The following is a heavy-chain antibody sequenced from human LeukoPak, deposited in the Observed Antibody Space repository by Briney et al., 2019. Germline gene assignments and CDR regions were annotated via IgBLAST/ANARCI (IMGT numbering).Heavy chain of an antibody. V-gene: IGHV3-21*01. D-gene: IGHD5-18*01. CDR2: ISSSSSYI. Sequence: GGSLRLSCAASGLTFSSYSMNWVRQAPGKGLEWVSSISSSSSYIYYADSVKGRFTISRDNAKNSLYLQMNSLRAEDTAVYYCAREIRSVDTAMVPYWGQGTLVTVSS. J-gene: IGHJ4*02. CDR3: AREIRSVDTAMVPY. CDR1: GLTFSSYS.